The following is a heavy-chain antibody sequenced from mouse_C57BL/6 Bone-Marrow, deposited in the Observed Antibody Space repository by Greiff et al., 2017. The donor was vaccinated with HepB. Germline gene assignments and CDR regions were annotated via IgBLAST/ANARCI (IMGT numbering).Heavy chain of an antibody. D-gene: IGHD5-1*01. Sequence: VQLQQSGPELVKPGASVKIPCKASGYTFTDYNMDWVKQGHGKSLEWIGDINPNNGGTIYNQKFKGKATLTVDKSSSTAYMELRSLTSEDTAVYYCARQGVPYPYAMDYWGQGTSVTVSS. CDR1: GYTFTDYN. J-gene: IGHJ4*01. V-gene: IGHV1-18*01. CDR3: ARQGVPYPYAMDY. CDR2: INPNNGGT.